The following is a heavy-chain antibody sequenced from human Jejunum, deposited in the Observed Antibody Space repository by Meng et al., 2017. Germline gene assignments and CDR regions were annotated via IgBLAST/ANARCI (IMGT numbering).Heavy chain of an antibody. CDR2: ISTDGRTT. V-gene: IGHV3-64*02. CDR3: ARAIYDTSITGGFYFDF. J-gene: IGHJ4*02. D-gene: IGHD3-22*01. Sequence: GESLKIPCAASGFTFSNHALHWVRQAPGTGLEFVAAISTDGRTTYYADSVKGRFIISRDNFKNTLFLQMGSLRREDMAVYYCARAIYDTSITGGFYFDFWGQGTRVTVSS. CDR1: GFTFSNHA.